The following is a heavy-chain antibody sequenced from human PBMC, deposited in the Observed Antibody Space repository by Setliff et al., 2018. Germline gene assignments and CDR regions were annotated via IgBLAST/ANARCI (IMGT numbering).Heavy chain of an antibody. CDR1: GFTFNNFV. CDR3: ARVLPYNSALDN. Sequence: GGSLRLSCVASGFTFNNFVMNWVRQAPGKRPEWVSAISGNGDSPYYADSVKGRFTISRDNSKNTLYLEMISLRAEDSALYYCARVLPYNSALDNWGQGTLVTVSS. CDR2: ISGNGDSP. J-gene: IGHJ4*02. V-gene: IGHV3-23*01. D-gene: IGHD6-25*01.